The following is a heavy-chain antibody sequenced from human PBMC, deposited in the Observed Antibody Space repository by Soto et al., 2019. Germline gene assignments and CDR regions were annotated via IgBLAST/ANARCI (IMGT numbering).Heavy chain of an antibody. CDR3: TKDRDTQRNY. CDR1: GFTFRNYV. J-gene: IGHJ4*02. V-gene: IGHV3-30*18. Sequence: QVQLVESGGGVVQPGRSLSLSCAASGFTFRNYVMHWVRQAPGKGLEWVAVISSDGSNKYYADSVKGRFTISRDNSKNTLYLQMNSLRIEDTAVYYCTKDRDTQRNYWGQGTLVTVSS. CDR2: ISSDGSNK.